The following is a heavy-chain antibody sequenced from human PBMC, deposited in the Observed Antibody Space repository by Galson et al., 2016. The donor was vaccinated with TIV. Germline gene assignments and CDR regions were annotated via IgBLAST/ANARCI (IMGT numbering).Heavy chain of an antibody. D-gene: IGHD3-9*01. CDR1: GYKFIGYH. V-gene: IGHV1-2*02. Sequence: SVKVSCKASGYKFIGYHVHWVRQAPGQGLEWMGWIKPNRGDTNVAQKFRGRVTMTRDTSITTAYLELSGLRSDDTAVYYCARGLGVLTGNYLPKDFDYWGQGTLVTVSS. J-gene: IGHJ4*02. CDR3: ARGLGVLTGNYLPKDFDY. CDR2: IKPNRGDT.